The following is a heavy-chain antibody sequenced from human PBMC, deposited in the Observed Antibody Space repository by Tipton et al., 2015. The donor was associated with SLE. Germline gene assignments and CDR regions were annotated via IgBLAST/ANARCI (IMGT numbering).Heavy chain of an antibody. CDR2: ISGSGGST. CDR3: ARDPNGYSYERGPFDY. D-gene: IGHD5-18*01. Sequence: GSLRLSCAASGFTFSSYAMSWVRQAPGKGLEWVSAISGSGGSTYYADSVKGRFTISRDNAKNLLYLKMNSLRAEDTAVYYCARDPNGYSYERGPFDYWGQGTLITVSS. V-gene: IGHV3-23*01. J-gene: IGHJ4*02. CDR1: GFTFSSYA.